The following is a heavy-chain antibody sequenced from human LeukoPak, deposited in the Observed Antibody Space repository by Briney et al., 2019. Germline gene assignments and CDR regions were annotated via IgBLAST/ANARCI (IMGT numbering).Heavy chain of an antibody. CDR2: ISSSSSYI. CDR3: ARDRIDYGGNSAGGY. Sequence: KHGGSLRLSCAASGFTFSSYSMNWVRQAPGKGLEWVSSISSSSSYIYYADSVKGRFTISRDNAKNSLYLQMNSLRAEDTAVYYCARDRIDYGGNSAGGYWGQGTLVTVSS. V-gene: IGHV3-21*01. CDR1: GFTFSSYS. J-gene: IGHJ4*02. D-gene: IGHD4-23*01.